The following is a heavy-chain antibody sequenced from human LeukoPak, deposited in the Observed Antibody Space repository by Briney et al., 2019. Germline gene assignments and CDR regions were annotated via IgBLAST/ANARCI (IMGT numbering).Heavy chain of an antibody. CDR1: GFTFDDYG. CDR3: ARSEGTEEEFDY. Sequence: GGSLRLSCAASGFTFDDYGMSWVRQAPGKGLGWVSGINWNGGSTGYADSVKGRFTISRDNAKNSLYLQMNSLRSEDMAVYYCARSEGTEEEFDYWGQGTMVTVSS. CDR2: INWNGGST. V-gene: IGHV3-20*04. J-gene: IGHJ4*02. D-gene: IGHD1-1*01.